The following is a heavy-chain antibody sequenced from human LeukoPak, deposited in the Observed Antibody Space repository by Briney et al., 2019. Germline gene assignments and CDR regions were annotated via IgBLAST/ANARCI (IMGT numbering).Heavy chain of an antibody. CDR2: ITDNGGTS. D-gene: IGHD6-19*01. CDR1: GFTFSSYG. Sequence: GGSLRLSCAASGFTFSSYGMSWVRQAPGRGLEWVSTITDNGGTSYYADSVKGRFTISRDSSKNMLYLQMNSLRAEDTAVYYCAKDREYSSGWSLGYWGQGTLVTVSS. CDR3: AKDREYSSGWSLGY. V-gene: IGHV3-23*01. J-gene: IGHJ4*02.